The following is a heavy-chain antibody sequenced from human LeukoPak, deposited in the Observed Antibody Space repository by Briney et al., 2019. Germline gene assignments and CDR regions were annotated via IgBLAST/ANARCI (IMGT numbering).Heavy chain of an antibody. CDR3: ARGAGGYSYGR. D-gene: IGHD5-18*01. J-gene: IGHJ4*02. Sequence: SETLSLTCTVSGGSISSYYWSWIRQPPGKGLEWISYIYYSGSTNYNPSLKSRVTISVDTSKNKFSMKLSSVTAADTAVYYCARGAGGYSYGRWGPGTLVTVSS. V-gene: IGHV4-59*01. CDR1: GGSISSYY. CDR2: IYYSGST.